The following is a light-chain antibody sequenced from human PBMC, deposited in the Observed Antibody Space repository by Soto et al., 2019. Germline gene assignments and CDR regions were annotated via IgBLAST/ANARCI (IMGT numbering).Light chain of an antibody. CDR2: GAS. Sequence: VRTQSTATPSGCPGEKPRLSGRASQSINSDVAWYQQKVGQSPRLLVHGASSRATGIPDRLSGSGSGTDFTLTISSLESEDFAVYYCQQYRSSPITFGQGTRLEI. CDR3: QQYRSSPIT. CDR1: QSINSD. V-gene: IGKV3D-15*02. J-gene: IGKJ5*01.